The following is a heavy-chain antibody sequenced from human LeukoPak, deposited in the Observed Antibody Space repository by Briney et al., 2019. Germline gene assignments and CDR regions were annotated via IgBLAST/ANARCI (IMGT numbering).Heavy chain of an antibody. J-gene: IGHJ4*02. V-gene: IGHV3-7*01. Sequence: GGSLRLSCRASGFTFSSYWMSWVRQIPGKGLEWVANIDQVGYEKYYVDSVKGRFSISRDNAKNSLYLVMNGLRDGDTALYYCTGDGVRGMYDHGHFDHWGQGTLVTVS. CDR1: GFTFSSYW. D-gene: IGHD3-10*01. CDR3: TGDGVRGMYDHGHFDH. CDR2: IDQVGYEK.